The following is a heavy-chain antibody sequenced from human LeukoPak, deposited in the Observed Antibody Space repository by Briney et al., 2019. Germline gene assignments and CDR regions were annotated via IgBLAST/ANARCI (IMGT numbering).Heavy chain of an antibody. Sequence: TGRSLRLSCAASGFTFSSYGMHWVRQAPGKGLEWVAVISYDGSNKYYADSVKGRFTISRDNSKNTLYLQMNSLRAEDTAVYYCAKDHSGGGWYHYFDYWGQGTLVTVSS. CDR1: GFTFSSYG. D-gene: IGHD6-19*01. J-gene: IGHJ4*02. CDR3: AKDHSGGGWYHYFDY. V-gene: IGHV3-30*18. CDR2: ISYDGSNK.